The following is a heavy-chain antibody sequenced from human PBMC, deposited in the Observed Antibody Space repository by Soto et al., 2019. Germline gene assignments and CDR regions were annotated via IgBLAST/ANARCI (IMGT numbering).Heavy chain of an antibody. CDR2: IYHSGST. D-gene: IGHD3-3*01. Sequence: NPSETLSLTCAVSGGSISSSNWWSWVRQPPGKGLEWIGEIYHSGSTNYNPSLKSRVTISVDKSKNQFSLKLSSVTAADTAVYYCARASITIFGVVIKGTGYYYGMDVWGQGTTVTVSS. J-gene: IGHJ6*02. CDR1: GGSISSSNW. V-gene: IGHV4-4*02. CDR3: ARASITIFGVVIKGTGYYYGMDV.